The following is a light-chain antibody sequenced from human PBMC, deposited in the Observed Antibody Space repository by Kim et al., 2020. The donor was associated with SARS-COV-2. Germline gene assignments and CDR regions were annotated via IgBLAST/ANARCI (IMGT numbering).Light chain of an antibody. J-gene: IGLJ3*02. V-gene: IGLV3-1*01. CDR3: QAWDSSTAV. Sequence: SYELTQPPSVSVSPGQTASITCAGDNLGRKSAHWYQQKPGQSPVLIIYDDTKRPSGIPERFSGSNSGNTATLTISGTQARDEADYYCQAWDSSTAVFGGG. CDR1: NLGRKS. CDR2: DDT.